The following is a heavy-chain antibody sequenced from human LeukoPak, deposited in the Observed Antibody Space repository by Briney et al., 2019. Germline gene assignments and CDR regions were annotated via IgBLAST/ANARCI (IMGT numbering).Heavy chain of an antibody. Sequence: GGSLRLSCAASGFTFSSYSMNWVRQAPGKGLEWVSYISSSSSTIVYADSVKGRFTISRDNAKNSLYLQMNSLRAEDTAVYYCARGGDSLHYWGQGTLVTVSS. CDR1: GFTFSSYS. CDR2: ISSSSSTI. J-gene: IGHJ4*02. D-gene: IGHD3-10*01. CDR3: ARGGDSLHY. V-gene: IGHV3-48*01.